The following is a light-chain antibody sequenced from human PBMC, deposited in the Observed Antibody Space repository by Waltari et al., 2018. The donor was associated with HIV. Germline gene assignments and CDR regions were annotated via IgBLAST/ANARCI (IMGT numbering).Light chain of an antibody. Sequence: DIQMTQSPSTLSASVGNRVTNTCRASQSISSWLAWYQQKPGKAPKLLIYKASSLESGVPSRFSGSGSGTEFTLTISSLQPEDFATYNCQQYKSYPLTFGGGTKVEIK. V-gene: IGKV1-5*03. CDR3: QQYKSYPLT. J-gene: IGKJ4*01. CDR2: KAS. CDR1: QSISSW.